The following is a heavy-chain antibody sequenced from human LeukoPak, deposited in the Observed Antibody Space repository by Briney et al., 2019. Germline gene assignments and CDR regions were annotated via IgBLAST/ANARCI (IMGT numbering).Heavy chain of an antibody. CDR1: GFTLSNYG. CDR2: IRYDGSDK. J-gene: IGHJ6*03. CDR3: AKDCSTSETGHYYYYIDV. Sequence: GGSLRLSCAASGFTLSNYGIHWVRQAPGKGLEWVAFIRYDGSDKSHADSVKGRFTISRDNSENTLHLQMNSLRPEDTAVYYCAKDCSTSETGHYYYYIDVWGKGTTVTVSS. D-gene: IGHD2-2*01. V-gene: IGHV3-30*02.